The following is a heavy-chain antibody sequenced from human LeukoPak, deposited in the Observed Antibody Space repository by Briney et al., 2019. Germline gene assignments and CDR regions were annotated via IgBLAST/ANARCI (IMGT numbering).Heavy chain of an antibody. Sequence: GESLKISCKGPRHSFHSQWIGWVRQMPGKGLEWMGIIYPGDSDTRYSPSFQGQVTISADKFISTAYLQWSSLKASDTAMYYCARLGYCSSTSCKGGGLDYWGQGTLVTVSS. CDR3: ARLGYCSSTSCKGGGLDY. V-gene: IGHV5-51*01. D-gene: IGHD2-2*03. CDR1: RHSFHSQW. J-gene: IGHJ4*02. CDR2: IYPGDSDT.